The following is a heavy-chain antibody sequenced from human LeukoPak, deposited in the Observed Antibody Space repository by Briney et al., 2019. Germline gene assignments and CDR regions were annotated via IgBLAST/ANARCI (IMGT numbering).Heavy chain of an antibody. CDR3: ARDKLGIDY. Sequence: PGGSLRLSCADPGFTFSTYAMNWVRQAPGKGLEWVSYISSSSTTIYYADSVKGRFTISRDNAKKSLYLQMNTLRAEDTAVYYCARDKLGIDYWGQGTLVTVSS. CDR2: ISSSSTTI. CDR1: GFTFSTYA. D-gene: IGHD7-27*01. J-gene: IGHJ4*02. V-gene: IGHV3-48*01.